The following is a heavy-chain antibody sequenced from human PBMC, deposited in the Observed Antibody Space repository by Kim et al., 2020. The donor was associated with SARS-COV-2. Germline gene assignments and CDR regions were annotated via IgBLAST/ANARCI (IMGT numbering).Heavy chain of an antibody. CDR2: K. V-gene: IGHV3-15*01. CDR3: TTEVSGGAFDI. Sequence: KDYAAPVKGRFTISRDDSKNTLYLQMNSLKTEDTAVYYCTTEVSGGAFDIWGQGTMVTVS. J-gene: IGHJ3*02.